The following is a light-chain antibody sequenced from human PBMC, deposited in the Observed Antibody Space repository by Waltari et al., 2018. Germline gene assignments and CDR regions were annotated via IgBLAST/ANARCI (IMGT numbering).Light chain of an antibody. CDR1: SGRIARNS. CDR3: QSYDSSDLWV. V-gene: IGLV6-57*01. CDR2: EDD. Sequence: NFMLTQPHSVSESPGKTVTISCTRSSGRIARNSVQGYHQPPGSSPTPVIFEDDQRPSGVPDRFSGSIDSSSNSASLASSGLKTEHEADYYCQSYDSSDLWVFGGGTRLTVL. J-gene: IGLJ3*02.